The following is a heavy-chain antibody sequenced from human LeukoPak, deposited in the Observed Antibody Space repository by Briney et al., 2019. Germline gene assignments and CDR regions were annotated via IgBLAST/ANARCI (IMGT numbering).Heavy chain of an antibody. CDR1: GGSISSYY. Sequence: PSETLSLTCTVSGGSISSYYWSWIRQPPGKGLEWIGYIYYSGSTNYNPSLKSRVTISVDKSKNQFSLKLSSVTAADTAVYYCARRASNWVSPLDYWGQGTLVTVSS. D-gene: IGHD7-27*01. V-gene: IGHV4-59*08. CDR2: IYYSGST. CDR3: ARRASNWVSPLDY. J-gene: IGHJ4*02.